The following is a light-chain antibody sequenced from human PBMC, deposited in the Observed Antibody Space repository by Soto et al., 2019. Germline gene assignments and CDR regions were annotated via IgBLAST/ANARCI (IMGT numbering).Light chain of an antibody. J-gene: IGLJ1*01. V-gene: IGLV2-23*01. CDR3: CSYAGSVTYV. CDR2: EGS. Sequence: QSALAQPASVSGSPGQSITISCTGTSSDVGSYNLVSWYQQYPGKAPKLMIYEGSKRPSGVSNRFYGSKSGNSASLTIFGLQAEDEADYYCCSYAGSVTYVFGTGTKVTVL. CDR1: SSDVGSYNL.